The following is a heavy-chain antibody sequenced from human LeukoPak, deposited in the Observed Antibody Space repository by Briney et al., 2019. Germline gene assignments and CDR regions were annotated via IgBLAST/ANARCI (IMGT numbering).Heavy chain of an antibody. CDR1: GGSISSYY. J-gene: IGHJ6*02. CDR3: ARHSLYYYYYGMDV. CDR2: IYYSGST. V-gene: IGHV4-59*08. Sequence: PSETLSLTCTVSGGSISSYYWSWIRQPPGKGLGWIGYIYYSGSTNYNPSLKSRVTISVGTSKNQFSLKLSSVTAADTAVYYCARHSLYYYYYGMDVWGQGTTVTVSS.